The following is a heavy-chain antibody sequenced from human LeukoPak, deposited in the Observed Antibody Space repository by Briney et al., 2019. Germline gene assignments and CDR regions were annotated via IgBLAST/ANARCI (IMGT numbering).Heavy chain of an antibody. CDR1: RFTFSSYE. CDR2: ISSSGSTI. CDR3: ARTTVNAFDI. D-gene: IGHD4-17*01. Sequence: GGSLRLSCAASRFTFSSYEMNWVRQAPWKGLEWVSYISSSGSTIYYADSVKGRFTISRDNAKNSLYLQMNSLRAEDTAVYYCARTTVNAFDIWGQGTMVTLSS. J-gene: IGHJ3*02. V-gene: IGHV3-48*03.